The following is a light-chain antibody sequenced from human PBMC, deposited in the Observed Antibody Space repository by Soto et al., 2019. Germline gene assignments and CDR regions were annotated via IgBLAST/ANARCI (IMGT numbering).Light chain of an antibody. CDR1: SSDVGSYNL. Sequence: QSALTQPASVSGSPGQSITISCTGTSSDVGSYNLVSWYQQHPGNAPKLMIYEVSKRPSGVSNRFSGSKSGNTASLTISGLQAEDEADYYCCSYAGSSTFANVFGTGTKLTVL. J-gene: IGLJ1*01. CDR3: CSYAGSSTFANV. V-gene: IGLV2-23*02. CDR2: EVS.